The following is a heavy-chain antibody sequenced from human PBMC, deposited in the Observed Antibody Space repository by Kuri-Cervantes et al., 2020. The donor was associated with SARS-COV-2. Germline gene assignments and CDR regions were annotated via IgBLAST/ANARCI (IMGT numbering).Heavy chain of an antibody. J-gene: IGHJ4*02. V-gene: IGHV3-53*01. CDR2: IYSDGST. D-gene: IGHD3-22*01. CDR1: GFAASSNY. Sequence: GGSLRLSCAASGFAASSNYMSWVRQAPGTGLEWVSIIYSDGSTYYADSVKGRFTISRDNSKNTLYLQMNSLRAEDTAVYYCARDLVDSSGYSGLGYWGQGTRVTGSS. CDR3: ARDLVDSSGYSGLGY.